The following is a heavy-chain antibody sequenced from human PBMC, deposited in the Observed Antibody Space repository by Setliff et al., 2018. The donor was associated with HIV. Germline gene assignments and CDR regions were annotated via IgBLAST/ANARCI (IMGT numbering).Heavy chain of an antibody. CDR1: GYTFISND. Sequence: ASVKVSCKASGYTFISNDINWVRQTTGQGLEWMGWMSPNSGDTGYAQNFQGRVTITADTSASTMYMELSSLRSEDTAVYYCARVGNNRLQFFDHWGQGTLVTVSS. CDR3: ARVGNNRLQFFDH. D-gene: IGHD5-12*01. J-gene: IGHJ4*02. CDR2: MSPNSGDT. V-gene: IGHV1-8*01.